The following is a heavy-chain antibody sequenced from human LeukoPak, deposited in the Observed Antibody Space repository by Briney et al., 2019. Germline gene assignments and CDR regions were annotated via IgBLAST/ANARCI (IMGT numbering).Heavy chain of an antibody. D-gene: IGHD6-13*01. J-gene: IGHJ4*02. CDR3: ARDWGIAAATPYYFDH. CDR2: IYMSGST. CDR1: VGSISSGNYY. Sequence: SQTLSLTCTVSVGSISSGNYYYSWIRQSAGKGMEWIGDIYMSGSTRYNPSLMSRVAMSVDTSKNQFSLKISSATAADTAVYYCARDWGIAAATPYYFDHWGQGILVTVSS. V-gene: IGHV4-61*09.